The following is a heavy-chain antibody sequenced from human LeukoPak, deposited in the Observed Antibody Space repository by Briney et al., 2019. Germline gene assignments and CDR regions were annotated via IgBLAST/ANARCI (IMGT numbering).Heavy chain of an antibody. D-gene: IGHD1-1*01. V-gene: IGHV3-74*01. CDR3: ARGSNFGLDL. CDR1: GFTFSSYS. CDR2: IHTDGSGT. J-gene: IGHJ5*02. Sequence: GGSLRLSCAASGFTFSSYSMHWVRQAPGKGLVWVSRIHTDGSGTGYAASVKGRFTISRDNAKNTLYLQMNSLRAEDTAVYYCARGSNFGLDLWGQGTLVTVSS.